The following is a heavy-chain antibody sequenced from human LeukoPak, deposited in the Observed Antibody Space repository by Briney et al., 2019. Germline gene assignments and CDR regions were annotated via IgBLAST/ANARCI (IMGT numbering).Heavy chain of an antibody. CDR1: GGSISSSSYY. CDR2: IYYSGST. Sequence: SETLSLACTVSGGSISSSSYYWGWIRQPPGKGLEWIGSIYYSGSTYYNPSLKGRVTISVDTSKNQFSLKLSSVTAADTAVYYCARDSGIAAAGTNWFDPWGQGTLVTVSS. D-gene: IGHD6-13*01. CDR3: ARDSGIAAAGTNWFDP. J-gene: IGHJ5*02. V-gene: IGHV4-39*07.